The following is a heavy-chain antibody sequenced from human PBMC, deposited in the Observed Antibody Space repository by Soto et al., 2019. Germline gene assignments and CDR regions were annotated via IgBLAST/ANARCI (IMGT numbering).Heavy chain of an antibody. CDR3: AKNPTYYYDSSGYYFDY. Sequence: GGSLRLSCAASGFTFSSYAMSWVRQAPGKGLEWVSAISGSGGSTYYADSVKGRFTISRDNSKNTLYLQMNSLRAEDTAVYYCAKNPTYYYDSSGYYFDYWGQGTLVTVSS. V-gene: IGHV3-23*01. CDR2: ISGSGGST. CDR1: GFTFSSYA. J-gene: IGHJ4*02. D-gene: IGHD3-22*01.